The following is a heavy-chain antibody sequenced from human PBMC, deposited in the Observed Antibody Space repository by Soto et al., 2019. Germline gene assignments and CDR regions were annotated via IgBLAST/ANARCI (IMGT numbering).Heavy chain of an antibody. D-gene: IGHD6-19*01. CDR1: GYSFTSYW. Sequence: PGESLKISGKGSGYSFTSYWIALVRQMPGKGLEWMGMIYPGDSDTRYSPAFQGQVTISADKSISTAYLQWSSLKASDTAMYYCASLAPGRTSSGWYTLDYWGQGTLVTVSS. CDR3: ASLAPGRTSSGWYTLDY. V-gene: IGHV5-51*01. CDR2: IYPGDSDT. J-gene: IGHJ4*02.